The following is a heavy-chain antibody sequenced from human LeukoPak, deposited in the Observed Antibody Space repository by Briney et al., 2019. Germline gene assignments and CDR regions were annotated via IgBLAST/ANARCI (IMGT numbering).Heavy chain of an antibody. CDR2: ISFDVSNK. D-gene: IGHD6-13*01. Sequence: VRSLRHSCAPPGYTSSSYAMHWVRQSPGKGLERVAVISFDVSNKYYADSVKGRFTISRDNSKNALYLQMNSLRAEDTAVYYCARDALPSFIEAAGDYFDYWGQGTLVTVSS. J-gene: IGHJ4*02. V-gene: IGHV3-30*01. CDR1: GYTSSSYA. CDR3: ARDALPSFIEAAGDYFDY.